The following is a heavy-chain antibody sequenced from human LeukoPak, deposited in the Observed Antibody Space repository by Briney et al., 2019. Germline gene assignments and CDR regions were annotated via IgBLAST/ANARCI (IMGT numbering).Heavy chain of an antibody. D-gene: IGHD1-26*01. Sequence: GGSLRLSCAASEFIFNNYGMHWVRQAPGKGLEWVAVISYDGRNKFYANSVKGRFTISRDDSKNTLYVQMNSLRPEDTAVYYCAKDGGRYSGSLGSWGQGTLVTVSS. CDR1: EFIFNNYG. CDR3: AKDGGRYSGSLGS. CDR2: ISYDGRNK. V-gene: IGHV3-30*18. J-gene: IGHJ4*02.